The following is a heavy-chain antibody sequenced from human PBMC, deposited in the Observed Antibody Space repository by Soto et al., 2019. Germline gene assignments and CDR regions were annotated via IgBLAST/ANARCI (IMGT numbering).Heavy chain of an antibody. Sequence: QVQLVESGGGVVQPGRSLRLSCAASGFTFSSYGMHWVRQAPGKGLEWVAVISYDGSNKYYADSVKGRFTISRDNSKNTLYLQMNSLRAEDTAVYYCARAQKLEGQLWFGELFGWFDPWGQGTLVTVSS. CDR1: GFTFSSYG. V-gene: IGHV3-30*03. D-gene: IGHD3-10*01. J-gene: IGHJ5*02. CDR3: ARAQKLEGQLWFGELFGWFDP. CDR2: ISYDGSNK.